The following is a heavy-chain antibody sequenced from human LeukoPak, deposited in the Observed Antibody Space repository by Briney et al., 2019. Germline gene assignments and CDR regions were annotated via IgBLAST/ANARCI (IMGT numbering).Heavy chain of an antibody. J-gene: IGHJ3*02. V-gene: IGHV4-59*01. CDR3: ARLRATDAFDI. CDR1: GGSISSYY. CDR2: IYYSGST. D-gene: IGHD5-12*01. Sequence: PSETLSLTCTVSGGSISSYYWSWIRQPPGKGLGWIGYIYYSGSTNYNPSLKSRVTISVDTSKNQFSLKLSSVTAADTAVYYCARLRATDAFDIWGQGTMVTVSS.